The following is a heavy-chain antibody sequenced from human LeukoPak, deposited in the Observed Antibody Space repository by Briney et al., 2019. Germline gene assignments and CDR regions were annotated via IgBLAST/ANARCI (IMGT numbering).Heavy chain of an antibody. V-gene: IGHV1-2*02. J-gene: IGHJ5*02. CDR3: ARVGATYSGDP. Sequence: ASVKVSCKASGYTFTDYYTHWVRQAPGQGLEWMAWIDPNSGATNYAQKFQGRITMTRDTSISTAYMELSRLRSDDTAVYYCARVGATYSGDPWGQGTLVTVSS. CDR2: IDPNSGAT. D-gene: IGHD1-26*01. CDR1: GYTFTDYY.